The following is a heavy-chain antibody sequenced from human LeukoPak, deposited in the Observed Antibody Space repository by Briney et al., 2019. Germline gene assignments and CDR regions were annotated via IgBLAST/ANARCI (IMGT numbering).Heavy chain of an antibody. CDR1: GGSISSSSYY. J-gene: IGHJ4*02. CDR2: IYYSGST. CDR3: ASLRERSYYARGFDY. Sequence: SETLSLTCTVSGGSISSSSYYWGWIRQTPGKGLEWIGSIYYSGSTFYSPSLKSRVTISVDTSKNQFSLKLSSVTAADTAVYYCASLRERSYYARGFDYWGQGTLVTVSS. V-gene: IGHV4-39*01. D-gene: IGHD1-26*01.